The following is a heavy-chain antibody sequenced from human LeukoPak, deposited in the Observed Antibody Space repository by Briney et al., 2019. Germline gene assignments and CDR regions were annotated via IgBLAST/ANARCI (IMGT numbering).Heavy chain of an antibody. J-gene: IGHJ4*02. Sequence: SGGSLRLSCAASGFTFSSYSMNWVRQAPGKGLEWVSYISSGSRTIYYADSVKGRFTISRDNARNSLYLQMNSLRADDTAVYYCARDRSNSWSKDYWGQGTLVTVSS. D-gene: IGHD6-13*01. V-gene: IGHV3-48*01. CDR3: ARDRSNSWSKDY. CDR2: ISSGSRTI. CDR1: GFTFSSYS.